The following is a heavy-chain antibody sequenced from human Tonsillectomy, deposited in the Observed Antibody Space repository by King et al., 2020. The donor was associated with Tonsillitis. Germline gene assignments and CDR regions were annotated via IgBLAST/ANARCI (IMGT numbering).Heavy chain of an antibody. CDR2: IYNSGNT. Sequence: VQLKESGPGLVKPSETLSLTCTVSGASISPYFWSWIRHRPARGMERIGYIYNSGNTNYNLSLKSRVTISVDTSKNKNSLKLTSMTAADTAVYYCSGHCGPADGGDRHFDTWGEGTLVTVSS. D-gene: IGHD2-21*02. V-gene: IGHV4-59*08. CDR1: GASISPYF. J-gene: IGHJ4*02. CDR3: SGHCGPADGGDRHFDT.